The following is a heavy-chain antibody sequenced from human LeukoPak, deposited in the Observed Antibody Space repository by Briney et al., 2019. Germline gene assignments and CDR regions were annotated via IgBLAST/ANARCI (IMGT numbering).Heavy chain of an antibody. V-gene: IGHV7-4-1*02. J-gene: IGHJ4*02. CDR2: INTNTGNP. CDR1: GYTFTSYA. CDR3: ARDTTLTPSRPLGY. Sequence: GASVKVSCKASGYTFTSYAMNWVRQAPGQGLEWMGWINTNTGNPTYAQGFTGRFVFSLDTSVSTAYLQISSLKAEDTAVYYCARDTTLTPSRPLGYWGQGTLVTVSS. D-gene: IGHD1-1*01.